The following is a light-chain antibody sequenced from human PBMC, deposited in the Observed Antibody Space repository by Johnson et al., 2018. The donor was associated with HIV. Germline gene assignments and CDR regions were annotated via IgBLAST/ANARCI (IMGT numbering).Light chain of an antibody. CDR3: GTWDSSLSAVP. V-gene: IGLV1-51*01. Sequence: QSFLTQPPSVSAAPGQKVTISCSGSSSNIGNNYVSWYQQLPGTAPKLLIFDNHKRPSGIPDRFSGSKSGTSATLGITGLQTGDEADYYCGTWDSSLSAVPFGTGTKVTVL. CDR2: DNH. J-gene: IGLJ1*01. CDR1: SSNIGNNY.